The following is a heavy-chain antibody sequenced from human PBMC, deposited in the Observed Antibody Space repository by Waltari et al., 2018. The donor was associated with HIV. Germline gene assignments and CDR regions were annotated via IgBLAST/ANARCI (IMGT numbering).Heavy chain of an antibody. V-gene: IGHV3-66*01. Sequence: EVQLVESGGGLVRPGGSLRLSCAASGFPVSSHHMALVRQTPGKGLEYVSVMYSGGTTHYADSVNGRFTISRDSSKSALYLQMNTLRAEDTALYYCARVDRAGTTSGWDVFDIWGQGTMVTVSS. CDR1: GFPVSSHH. D-gene: IGHD1-1*01. CDR3: ARVDRAGTTSGWDVFDI. CDR2: MYSGGTT. J-gene: IGHJ3*02.